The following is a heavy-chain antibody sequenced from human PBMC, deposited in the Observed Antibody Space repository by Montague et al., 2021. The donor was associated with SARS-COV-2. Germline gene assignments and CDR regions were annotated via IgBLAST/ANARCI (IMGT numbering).Heavy chain of an antibody. D-gene: IGHD6-19*01. CDR2: FYFGGKF. J-gene: IGHJ4*02. Sequence: SETLSLTCSVSGNSLSNSRYFWGWIRQPPWKGLEWIGSFYFGGKFLYNSSLESRVTISVDTSKNQFSLQLSSVTASDTAVYYCARHSGGSEVAGLDYWGQGILVTVSS. CDR1: GNSLSNSRYF. V-gene: IGHV4-39*01. CDR3: ARHSGGSEVAGLDY.